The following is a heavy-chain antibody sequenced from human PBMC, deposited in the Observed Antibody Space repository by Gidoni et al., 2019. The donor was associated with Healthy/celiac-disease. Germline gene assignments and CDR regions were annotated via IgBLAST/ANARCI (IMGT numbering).Heavy chain of an antibody. V-gene: IGHV3-7*01. Sequence: EVQLVESGGGLVQPGGSRRLSCAASGFTFSSYWMSWVRQAPGKGLEWVANIKQDGSEKYYVDSVKGRFTISRDNAKNSLYLQMNSLSAEDTAVYYCARDVVAMGGWFDPWGQGTLVTVSS. J-gene: IGHJ5*02. D-gene: IGHD2-15*01. CDR2: IKQDGSEK. CDR1: GFTFSSYW. CDR3: ARDVVAMGGWFDP.